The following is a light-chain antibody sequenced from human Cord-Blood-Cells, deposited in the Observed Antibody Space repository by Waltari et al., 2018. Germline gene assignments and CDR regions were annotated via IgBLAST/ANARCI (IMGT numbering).Light chain of an antibody. CDR2: GVS. CDR3: SSYTSGSLE. J-gene: IGLJ2*01. V-gene: IGLV2-14*01. CDR1: SSDVGGYNY. Sequence: QSALTQPASVSGPPGKSITIPCPGTSSDVGGYNYVSWYQHHPGKAPTPMIYGVSNRPSRGSNHFAGSNSGNTASLTIPLLQAEDEADYCGSSYTSGSLEFGGGTKLTVL.